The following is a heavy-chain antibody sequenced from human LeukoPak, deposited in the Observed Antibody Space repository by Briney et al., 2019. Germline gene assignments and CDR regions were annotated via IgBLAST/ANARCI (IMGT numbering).Heavy chain of an antibody. CDR3: ASGSDSSSWSPYYYNMDV. CDR1: GFTFSSYS. D-gene: IGHD6-13*01. CDR2: ITASGTAM. V-gene: IGHV3-48*02. Sequence: GGSLRLSCAASGFTFSSYSMNWVRQAPGKGLEWVSHITASGTAMFYADSVKGRFTISRDNAKNSLYLQTNSLRDEDTAVYYCASGSDSSSWSPYYYNMDVWGQGTTVTVSS. J-gene: IGHJ6*02.